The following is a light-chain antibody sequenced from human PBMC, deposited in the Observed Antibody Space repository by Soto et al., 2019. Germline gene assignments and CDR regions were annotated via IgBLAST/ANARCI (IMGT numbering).Light chain of an antibody. CDR1: QGISSW. CDR2: AAS. V-gene: IGKV1-12*01. CDR3: QQANSFPLT. Sequence: DVWVTQFPSSVSACVGHRFTITCRASQGISSWLAWYQQKPGKAPKLLIYAASSLQSGVPSRFSGSGSGTDFTLTISSLQHEDFATYYCQQANSFPLTFGGGTKVDIK. J-gene: IGKJ4*01.